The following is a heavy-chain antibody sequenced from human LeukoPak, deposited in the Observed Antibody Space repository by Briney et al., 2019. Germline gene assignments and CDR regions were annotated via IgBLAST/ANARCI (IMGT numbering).Heavy chain of an antibody. J-gene: IGHJ4*02. D-gene: IGHD1-26*01. CDR2: IHYSGSS. Sequence: PSETLSLTCTVSGISITTYYWSWIRQPPGKGLEWIGLIHYSGSSTYNPSLKSRVTISIDTSKNKFSLHLSSVTAADTAVYYCARDIREVGESHYFDYWGQGILVTVTS. CDR3: ARDIREVGESHYFDY. CDR1: GISITTYY. V-gene: IGHV4-59*01.